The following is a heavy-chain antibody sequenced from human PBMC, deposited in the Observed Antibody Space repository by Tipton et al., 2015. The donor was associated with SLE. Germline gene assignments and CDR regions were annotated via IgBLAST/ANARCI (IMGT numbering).Heavy chain of an antibody. Sequence: GLVKPSETLSLMCTVSGYSITSGYYWGWIRQPPGQGLEWIGEINHSGGTYYNPSLKSRVTISVDTSKNQFSLKLSSVTAADTAVYYCASGILTGYAAFDIWGPGTMVTVSS. CDR3: ASGILTGYAAFDI. CDR2: INHSGGT. V-gene: IGHV4-38-2*02. CDR1: GYSITSGYY. J-gene: IGHJ3*02. D-gene: IGHD3-9*01.